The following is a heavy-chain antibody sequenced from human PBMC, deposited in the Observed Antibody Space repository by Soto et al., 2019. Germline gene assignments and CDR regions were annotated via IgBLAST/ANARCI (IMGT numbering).Heavy chain of an antibody. V-gene: IGHV1-3*01. CDR3: ARGQQLVKYYWGDY. Sequence: ASVKVSCKASGYTFTSYAMHWVRQAPGQRLEWMGWINAGNGNTKYSQKFQGRVTITRDTSASTAYMELSSLRSEDTAADYCARGQQLVKYYWGDYWGQGNQVTVAS. J-gene: IGHJ4*02. CDR1: GYTFTSYA. D-gene: IGHD6-13*01. CDR2: INAGNGNT.